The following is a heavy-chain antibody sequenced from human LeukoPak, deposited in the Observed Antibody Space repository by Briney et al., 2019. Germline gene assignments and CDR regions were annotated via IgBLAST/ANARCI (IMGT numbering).Heavy chain of an antibody. J-gene: IGHJ5*02. D-gene: IGHD1-26*01. CDR3: ARATGGINWFDP. V-gene: IGHV1-2*02. CDR2: INPNSGGT. CDR1: GYTFTGYY. Sequence: ASVKVSCKASGYTFTGYYMHWVRQAPGQGLGWMGWINPNSGGTNYAQKFQVRVTTTRDTSISTAYMELSRLRSDDTAVYYCARATGGINWFDPWGQGTLVTVSS.